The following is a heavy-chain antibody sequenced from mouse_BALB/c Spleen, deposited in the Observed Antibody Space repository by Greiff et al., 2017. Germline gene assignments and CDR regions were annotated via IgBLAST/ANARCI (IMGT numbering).Heavy chain of an antibody. CDR3: ARDLYYYGSSEYYAMDY. CDR1: GFSLTGYG. CDR2: IWGDGST. D-gene: IGHD1-1*01. V-gene: IGHV2-6-7*01. J-gene: IGHJ4*01. Sequence: VKLMESGPGLVAPSQSLSITCTVSGFSLTGYGVNWVRQPPGKGLEWLGMIWGDGSTDYNSALKSRLSISKDNSKIQVFLKMNSLQTDDTARYYCARDLYYYGSSEYYAMDYWGQGTSVTVSS.